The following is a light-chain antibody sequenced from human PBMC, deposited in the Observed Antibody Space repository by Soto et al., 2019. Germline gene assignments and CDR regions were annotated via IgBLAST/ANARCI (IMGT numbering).Light chain of an antibody. CDR1: QSVDRH. Sequence: DIQMTQSPSSLSASVGDRVTITCRASQSVDRHLHWYQQRPGKAPNLLISGASSLQSGVPSRFSGSGSGTDFTLTISGLQREDFATYYCQQSHITQYSFGQGTTLEIK. CDR3: QQSHITQYS. V-gene: IGKV1-39*01. CDR2: GAS. J-gene: IGKJ2*03.